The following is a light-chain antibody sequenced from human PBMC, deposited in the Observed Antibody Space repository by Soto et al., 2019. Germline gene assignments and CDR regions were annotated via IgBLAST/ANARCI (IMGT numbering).Light chain of an antibody. CDR2: GAS. CDR3: QQAFDVPPVT. Sequence: DVQMTQSPSSLSASTGDRVTITCRASQYIVNYLNWYQQKPGRAPKLLIYGASSLQTGVPPRFSGSGSGTDFSLTINSLQPEDAATYYCQQAFDVPPVTFGPGTKLEI. CDR1: QYIVNY. J-gene: IGKJ2*01. V-gene: IGKV1-39*01.